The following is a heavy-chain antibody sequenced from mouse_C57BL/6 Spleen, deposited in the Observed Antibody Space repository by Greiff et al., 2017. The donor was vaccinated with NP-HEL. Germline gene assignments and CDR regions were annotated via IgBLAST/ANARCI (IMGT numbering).Heavy chain of an antibody. CDR1: GYTFTSYW. D-gene: IGHD1-1*01. CDR3: ARSYGSSYVGYFDV. CDR2: IDPSDSYT. Sequence: QVQLQQPGAELVKPGASVKLSCKASGYTFTSYWMQWVKQRPGQGLEWIGEIDPSDSYTNYNQKFKGKATLTVDTSSSTAYMQLSSLTSEDSAVYYCARSYGSSYVGYFDVWGTGTTVTVSS. V-gene: IGHV1-50*01. J-gene: IGHJ1*03.